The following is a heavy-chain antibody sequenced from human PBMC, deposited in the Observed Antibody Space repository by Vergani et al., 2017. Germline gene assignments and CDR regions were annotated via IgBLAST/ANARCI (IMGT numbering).Heavy chain of an antibody. CDR3: AKDREAAWYCSSTSCYMEALDY. CDR2: ISGSGGST. V-gene: IGHV3-23*01. J-gene: IGHJ4*02. Sequence: EVQLLESGGGLVQPGGSLRLSCAASGFTFSSYAMSWVRQAPGKGLEWVSAISGSGGSTYYADSVKGRFTISRDNSKNTLYLQMNSLRAEDTAVYYCAKDREAAWYCSSTSCYMEALDYWGQGTLVTVSS. D-gene: IGHD2-2*02. CDR1: GFTFSSYA.